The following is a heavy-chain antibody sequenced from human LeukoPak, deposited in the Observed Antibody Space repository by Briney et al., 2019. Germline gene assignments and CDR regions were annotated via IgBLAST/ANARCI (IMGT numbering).Heavy chain of an antibody. CDR3: ARLAVPAANWFDP. CDR1: GYSFTNYW. CDR2: IYPGDSDT. Sequence: PGESLKISCKVSGYSFTNYWIGWVRQMPGKGLEWMGIIYPGDSDTRYSPSFRGQVIISADKSISTAYLQWSSLKASDTAMYYCARLAVPAANWFDPWGQGTLVTVSS. V-gene: IGHV5-51*01. D-gene: IGHD2-2*01. J-gene: IGHJ5*02.